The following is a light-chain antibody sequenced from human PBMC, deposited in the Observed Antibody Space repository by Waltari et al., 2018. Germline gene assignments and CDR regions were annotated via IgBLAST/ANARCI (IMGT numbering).Light chain of an antibody. CDR3: GSWDSSLGIGV. V-gene: IGLV1-51*01. Sequence: QSVLTQAPSVSAAPGQTVAISCSGTTPNIGNHYVSWYQQLPGAAPKIVIYEDKRRQSGIPNRLSGSKSGASATLGITGLQTGDEADYYCGSWDSSLGIGVLGGGTRLTVL. CDR2: EDK. J-gene: IGLJ3*02. CDR1: TPNIGNHY.